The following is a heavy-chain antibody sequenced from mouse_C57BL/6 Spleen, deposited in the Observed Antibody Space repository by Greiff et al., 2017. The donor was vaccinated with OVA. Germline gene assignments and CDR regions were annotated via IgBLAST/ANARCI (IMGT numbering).Heavy chain of an antibody. V-gene: IGHV1-82*01. CDR2: IYPGDGDT. CDR3: ASGDYDEAWFAY. Sequence: QVQLQQSGPELVKPGASVKISCKASGYAFSSSWMNWVKQRPGKGLEWIGRIYPGDGDTNYNGKFKGKATLTADKSSSTAYMQLSSLTSEDSAVYFCASGDYDEAWFAYWGQGTLVTVSA. J-gene: IGHJ3*01. CDR1: GYAFSSSW. D-gene: IGHD2-4*01.